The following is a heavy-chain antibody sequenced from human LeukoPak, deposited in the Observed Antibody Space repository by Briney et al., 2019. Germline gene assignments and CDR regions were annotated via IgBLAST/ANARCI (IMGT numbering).Heavy chain of an antibody. CDR3: ARGPYSSSWNWFDP. V-gene: IGHV4-34*01. J-gene: IGHJ5*02. D-gene: IGHD6-13*01. Sequence: SETLSLTCAVYGGSFSGYYWSWIRQPPGKGLEWIGEINHSGSTNYNPSLKSRVTISVDTSKNQFSLKLSSVTAADTAVYYCARGPYSSSWNWFDPWSQGTLVTVSS. CDR1: GGSFSGYY. CDR2: INHSGST.